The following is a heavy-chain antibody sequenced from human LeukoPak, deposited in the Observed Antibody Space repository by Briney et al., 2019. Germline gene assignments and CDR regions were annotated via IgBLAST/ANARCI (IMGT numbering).Heavy chain of an antibody. V-gene: IGHV3-23*01. J-gene: IGHJ4*02. CDR2: ISGSGGST. CDR1: GFTFSSYG. Sequence: GGSLILSCAASGFTFSSYGMSWVRQAPGKGLEWVSAISGSGGSTYYADSVKGRFTISRDNSKNTLYLQMNSLRAEDTAVYYCAKVSALELWLLFGTFDYWGQGTLVTVSS. CDR3: AKVSALELWLLFGTFDY. D-gene: IGHD5-18*01.